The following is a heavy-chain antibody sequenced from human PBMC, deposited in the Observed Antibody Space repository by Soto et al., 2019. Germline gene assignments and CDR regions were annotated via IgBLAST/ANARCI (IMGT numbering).Heavy chain of an antibody. CDR2: ISAHNGNT. CDR1: GYAFTTYG. Sequence: QVHLVQSGAEGKKPGASVKVSCQGSGYAFTTYGITWVRQAPGQGLEWMGWISAHNGNTNYAQKLQGRVTVTRDTSTSTAYMELRSLGYDDTAVYYCARGRYGDYWGQGALVTVSS. J-gene: IGHJ4*02. D-gene: IGHD1-1*01. V-gene: IGHV1-18*01. CDR3: ARGRYGDY.